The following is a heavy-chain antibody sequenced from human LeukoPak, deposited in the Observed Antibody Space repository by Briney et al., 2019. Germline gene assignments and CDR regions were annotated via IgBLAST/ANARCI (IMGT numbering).Heavy chain of an antibody. J-gene: IGHJ3*02. CDR3: ARQAYYDYVWGSYRRGAFDI. CDR2: IYYSGST. V-gene: IGHV4-31*03. D-gene: IGHD3-16*02. Sequence: SQTLSLTCTVSGGSISSGGYYWSWIRQHPGKGLEWIGYIYYSGSTYYNPSLKSRVTISVDTSKNQFSLKLSSVTAADTAVYYCARQAYYDYVWGSYRRGAFDIWGQGTMVTVSS. CDR1: GGSISSGGYY.